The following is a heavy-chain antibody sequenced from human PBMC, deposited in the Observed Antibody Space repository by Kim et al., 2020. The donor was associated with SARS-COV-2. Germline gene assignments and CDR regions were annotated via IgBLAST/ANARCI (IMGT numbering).Heavy chain of an antibody. D-gene: IGHD2-15*01. CDR1: GYTFTSYG. V-gene: IGHV1-18*04. CDR2: ISAYNGNT. CDR3: ARAQPCSGGSCYSIFFDY. Sequence: ASVKVSCKASGYTFTSYGISWVRQAPGQGLEWMGWISAYNGNTNYAQKLQGRVTMTTDTSTSTAYMELRSLRSDDTAVYYCARAQPCSGGSCYSIFFDYWGQGTLVTVSS. J-gene: IGHJ4*02.